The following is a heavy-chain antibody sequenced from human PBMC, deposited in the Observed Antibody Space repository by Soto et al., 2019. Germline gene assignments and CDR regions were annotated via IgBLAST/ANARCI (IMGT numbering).Heavy chain of an antibody. CDR1: GGSISSNEW. CDR3: ARAVPFCLGP. J-gene: IGHJ5*02. D-gene: IGHD3-16*01. CDR2: IYDTVTT. V-gene: IGHV4-4*02. Sequence: QVQLQESGPGLVKPSGTLSLTCAISGGSISSNEWWSWVRQPPGKGLEWIGEIYDTVTTNYNPSLKSRVTISIDKSKPQSSLRLTSLTAADTAVYYCARAVPFCLGPWGQGTLVTVSS.